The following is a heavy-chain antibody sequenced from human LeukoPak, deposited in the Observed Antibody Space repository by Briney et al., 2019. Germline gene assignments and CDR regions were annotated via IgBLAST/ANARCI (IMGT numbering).Heavy chain of an antibody. V-gene: IGHV3-48*03. J-gene: IGHJ4*02. D-gene: IGHD2-15*01. CDR1: GFTFSSYE. CDR2: ISSSGSTI. CDR3: AREGSSGDFDY. Sequence: GGSLRLSCAASGFTFSSYEMNWVRQAPGKGLEWVSYISSSGSTIYYADSAKGRFTISRDNAKNSLYLQMNSLRAEDTAVYYCAREGSSGDFDYWGQGTLVTVSS.